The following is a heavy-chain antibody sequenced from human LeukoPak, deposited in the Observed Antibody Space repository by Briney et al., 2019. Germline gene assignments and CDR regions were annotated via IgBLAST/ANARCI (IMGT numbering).Heavy chain of an antibody. Sequence: GGSLRLSCEASGITFFKYAMYWGRQATGKGLEWVTLILYDGSNKYYADSVKGRFTISRDNSKNTLYLQMNSLRAEDTAVYYCAKDGLGSSWSHFDYWGQGTLVTVSS. CDR1: GITFFKYA. CDR3: AKDGLGSSWSHFDY. CDR2: ILYDGSNK. V-gene: IGHV3-30*04. D-gene: IGHD6-13*01. J-gene: IGHJ4*02.